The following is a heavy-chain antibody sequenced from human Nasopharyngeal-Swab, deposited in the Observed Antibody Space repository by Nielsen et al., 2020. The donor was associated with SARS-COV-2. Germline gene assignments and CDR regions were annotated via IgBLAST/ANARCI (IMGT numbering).Heavy chain of an antibody. D-gene: IGHD2-21*02. CDR3: AKDKDCDGDCTHFLH. V-gene: IGHV3-48*01. J-gene: IGHJ1*01. Sequence: GGSLRLSCAASGFTFSDHSMIWVRQAPGQGLEWVSYISGSGSTLYYADSVKGRFTISRDNSKNTLYLQMNSLRAEDTGVYYCAKDKDCDGDCTHFLHWGQGTLVTVSS. CDR1: GFTFSDHS. CDR2: ISGSGSTL.